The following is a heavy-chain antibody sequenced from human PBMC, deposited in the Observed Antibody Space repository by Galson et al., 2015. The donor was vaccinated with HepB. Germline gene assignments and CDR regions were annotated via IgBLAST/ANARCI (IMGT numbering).Heavy chain of an antibody. D-gene: IGHD3-22*01. CDR1: RFTFSDYF. CDR3: ASGSLYYDSTRGFDY. J-gene: IGHJ4*02. CDR2: VTSDTFYT. V-gene: IGHV3-11*06. Sequence: SLRLSCAASRFTFSDYFMHWIRQAPGKGLEWVSYVTSDTFYTSYADSVKGRFTISRDNAKNSLYLQMNSLRVEDTAVYYCASGSLYYDSTRGFDYWGQGTLVTVSS.